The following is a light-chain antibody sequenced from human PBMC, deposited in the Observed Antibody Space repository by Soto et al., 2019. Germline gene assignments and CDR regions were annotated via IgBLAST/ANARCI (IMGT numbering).Light chain of an antibody. CDR2: DAS. V-gene: IGKV1-33*01. Sequence: DIQMTQSPSSLSASVGDRVTITCQASQDIKNYLNWYQQKSGKAPKLLIYDASDLETGVPSRFSGSGSGTEFTLTISSLQPDDFATYYCQQYNSYLYTFGQGTKVDIK. CDR3: QQYNSYLYT. CDR1: QDIKNY. J-gene: IGKJ2*01.